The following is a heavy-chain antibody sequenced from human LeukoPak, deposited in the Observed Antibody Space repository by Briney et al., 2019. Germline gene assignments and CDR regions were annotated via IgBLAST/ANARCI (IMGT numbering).Heavy chain of an antibody. Sequence: ASVKVSCKASGYTFIGYYMHWVRQAPGQGLEWMGWISAYNGNTNYAQKLQGRVTMTTDTSTSTAYMELRSLRSDDTAVYYCARVGGILRESKGWYYDFWGCLNWFDPWGQGTLVTVSS. CDR2: ISAYNGNT. CDR3: ARVGGILRESKGWYYDFWGCLNWFDP. D-gene: IGHD3-3*01. J-gene: IGHJ5*02. CDR1: GYTFIGYY. V-gene: IGHV1-18*04.